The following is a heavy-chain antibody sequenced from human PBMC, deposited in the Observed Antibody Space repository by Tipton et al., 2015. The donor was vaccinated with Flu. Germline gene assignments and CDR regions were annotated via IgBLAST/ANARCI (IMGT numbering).Heavy chain of an antibody. CDR2: MNGDGSST. D-gene: IGHD2-2*01. V-gene: IGHV3-74*01. J-gene: IGHJ1*01. CDR1: GFTFSSHW. Sequence: SLRLSCAASGFTFSSHWMHWVRQAPGKGLVWVSRMNGDGSSTSYEDSVKGRFTISRDNAKSTLDLQMNSLTVEDTAVYYCVREGRDQLLKYFQNWGQGTLVTVSS. CDR3: VREGRDQLLKYFQN.